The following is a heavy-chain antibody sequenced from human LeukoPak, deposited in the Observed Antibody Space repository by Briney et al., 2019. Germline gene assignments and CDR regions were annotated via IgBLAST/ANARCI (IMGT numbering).Heavy chain of an antibody. V-gene: IGHV3-53*01. J-gene: IGHJ4*02. Sequence: PGGSLRLSCAASGFSVSSSYMYWVRQAPGKGLEWVSFFYRGDSTYYAESVRGRFTISRDNSKNTLYLLMNSLIPEDTAVYYCAREVVSIPSYFDSWGQGTLVTVS. D-gene: IGHD2-21*01. CDR1: GFSVSSSY. CDR3: AREVVSIPSYFDS. CDR2: FYRGDST.